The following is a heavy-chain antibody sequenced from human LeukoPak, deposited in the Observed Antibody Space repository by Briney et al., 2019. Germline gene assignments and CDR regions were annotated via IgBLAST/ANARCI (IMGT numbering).Heavy chain of an antibody. D-gene: IGHD3-10*01. Sequence: LVKVSCKASGGTFTNYAISWVRQAPGQGLEWMGTVISKFASANYAQKFQGRVTITADKSTSTAYMQLNSLRSEDTAMYYCARDAAITMIRGVRVSGWFDPWGQGTLVTVSS. CDR3: ARDAAITMIRGVRVSGWFDP. V-gene: IGHV1-69*06. J-gene: IGHJ5*02. CDR2: VISKFASA. CDR1: GGTFTNYA.